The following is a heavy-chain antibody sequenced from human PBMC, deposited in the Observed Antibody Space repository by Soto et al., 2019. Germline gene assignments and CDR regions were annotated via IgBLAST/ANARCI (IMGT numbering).Heavy chain of an antibody. V-gene: IGHV3-74*01. Sequence: EVQLVESEGGLVQPGGSLRLSCAASGFTFSYYWMHWVRQAPGQGLVWVSRIHSDGSSTTYADSVKGRFTISRDNAKNMLYLQMTRPSAEDTAVYYCARGDKGAFDLWGQGTMVTVSS. CDR3: ARGDKGAFDL. J-gene: IGHJ3*01. D-gene: IGHD2-21*02. CDR1: GFTFSYYW. CDR2: IHSDGSST.